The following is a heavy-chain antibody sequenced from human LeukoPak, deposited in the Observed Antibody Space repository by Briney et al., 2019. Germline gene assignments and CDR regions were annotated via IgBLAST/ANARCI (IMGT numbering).Heavy chain of an antibody. CDR1: GGSISSYY. CDR2: IYYSGST. V-gene: IGHV4-59*01. CDR3: ARVEEGYGSGRRENYYYYYMDV. Sequence: SETLSLTCTVSGGSISSYYWSWIRQPPGKGLEWIGYIYYSGSTNYNPSLKSRVSMSVDTSKNQFSLKLRSVTAADTAVYYCARVEEGYGSGRRENYYYYYMDVWGKGTTVTISS. D-gene: IGHD3-10*01. J-gene: IGHJ6*03.